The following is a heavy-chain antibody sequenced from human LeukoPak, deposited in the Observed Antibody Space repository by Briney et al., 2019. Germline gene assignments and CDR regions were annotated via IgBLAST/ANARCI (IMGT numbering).Heavy chain of an antibody. V-gene: IGHV4-61*02. CDR3: ARVYGYSYGYSAGAFDI. Sequence: SETLSLTCTVSGGSISSSSYYWGWIRQPAGKGLEWIGRIYGSGNTNYNPSLRSRVTISVDTSKNQFSLKLSSVTAADTAVYYCARVYGYSYGYSAGAFDIWGQGTMVTVSS. J-gene: IGHJ3*02. CDR2: IYGSGNT. CDR1: GGSISSSSYY. D-gene: IGHD5-18*01.